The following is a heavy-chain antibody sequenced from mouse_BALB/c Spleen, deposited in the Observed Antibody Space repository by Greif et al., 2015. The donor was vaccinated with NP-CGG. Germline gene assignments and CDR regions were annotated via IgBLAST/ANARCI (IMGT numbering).Heavy chain of an antibody. V-gene: IGHV1-7*01. J-gene: IGHJ2*01. CDR2: INPSTGYT. CDR3: ARSGSSYFDY. CDR1: GYTFTSYW. D-gene: IGHD1-1*01. Sequence: QVQLQQSGAELAKPGASVKMSCKASGYTFTSYWMHWVKQRPGQGLEWIGYINPSTGYTEYNQKFKDKATLTAGKSSSTAYMQLSSLTSEDSAVYYCARSGSSYFDYWGQGTTLTVSS.